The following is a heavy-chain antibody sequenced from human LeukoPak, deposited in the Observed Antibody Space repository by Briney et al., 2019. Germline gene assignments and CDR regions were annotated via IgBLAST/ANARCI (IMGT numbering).Heavy chain of an antibody. CDR1: GFSLGPSGMC. Sequence: SGPALVKPTQTLTLTCTFSGFSLGPSGMCVSWIRQPPGKALEWLARIDWDDDKYYSTSLQTRLTISKDTSKNQVVLTMTNMDPVDTATYYCARAFPTVTTFDYWGQGTLVTVSS. V-gene: IGHV2-70*11. D-gene: IGHD4-17*01. CDR2: IDWDDDK. J-gene: IGHJ4*02. CDR3: ARAFPTVTTFDY.